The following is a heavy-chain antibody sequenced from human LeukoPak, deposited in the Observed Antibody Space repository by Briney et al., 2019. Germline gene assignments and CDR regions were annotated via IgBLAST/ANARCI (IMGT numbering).Heavy chain of an antibody. D-gene: IGHD2-2*01. J-gene: IGHJ3*02. CDR3: ARGYATGAFDI. Sequence: QSGGSLSLSCAASGFTVSSNYMNWVRQAPGKGLEWVSVIYSGGSTYYADSVKGRFTISRDNSKNTLYLQMNSLRAADTAVYYCARGYATGAFDIWGQGTMVTVSS. V-gene: IGHV3-53*01. CDR2: IYSGGST. CDR1: GFTVSSNY.